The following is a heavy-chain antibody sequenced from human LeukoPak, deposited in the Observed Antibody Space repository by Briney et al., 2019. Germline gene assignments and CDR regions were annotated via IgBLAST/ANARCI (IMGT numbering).Heavy chain of an antibody. D-gene: IGHD1-7*01. CDR3: ARAQLELLIPTDY. V-gene: IGHV1-2*02. J-gene: IGHJ4*02. CDR1: GYTFTGYY. Sequence: GASVKVSCKASGYTFTGYYMHWVRQAPGQGLEWMGWINPNSGGTNYAQKFQGRVTMTRDTSISTAYMELSRLRSDDTPVYYCARAQLELLIPTDYWGQGTLVTVSS. CDR2: INPNSGGT.